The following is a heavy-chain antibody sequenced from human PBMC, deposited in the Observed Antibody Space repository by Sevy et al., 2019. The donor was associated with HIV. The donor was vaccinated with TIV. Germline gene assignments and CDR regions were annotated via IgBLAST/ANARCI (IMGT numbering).Heavy chain of an antibody. Sequence: GGSLRLSCAGSGFSITSYWMHWVRQAPGKGLVWVSRMNEDGSVTNHADSVKGRFTISRDNSKNTLYLQMNSLRAEDTAVYYCAKAPTVTTPYFDYWGQGTLVTVSS. V-gene: IGHV3-74*01. J-gene: IGHJ4*02. CDR3: AKAPTVTTPYFDY. CDR2: MNEDGSVT. CDR1: GFSITSYW. D-gene: IGHD4-17*01.